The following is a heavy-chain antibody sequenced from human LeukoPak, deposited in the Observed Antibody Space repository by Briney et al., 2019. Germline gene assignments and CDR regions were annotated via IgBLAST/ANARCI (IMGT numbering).Heavy chain of an antibody. CDR1: GFTFNNYA. V-gene: IGHV3-30-3*01. CDR3: AREYSSGWYSRFDY. J-gene: IGHJ4*02. D-gene: IGHD6-19*01. CDR2: ISYDRSNK. Sequence: PGRSLRLSCAASGFTFNNYAMHWVRQAPGKGPEWVAVISYDRSNKYYADSVKGRFTISRDNSKNTLYLQMNSLRAEDTAVYYCAREYSSGWYSRFDYWGQGTLVTVSS.